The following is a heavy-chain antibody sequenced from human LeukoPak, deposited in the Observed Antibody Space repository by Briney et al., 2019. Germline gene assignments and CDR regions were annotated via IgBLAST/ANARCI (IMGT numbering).Heavy chain of an antibody. CDR3: ARGGVAAKYYFDY. D-gene: IGHD3-10*01. V-gene: IGHV4-59*11. Sequence: PSETLSLTCTVSGGSISPLYWGWIRQPPGKGLEFIGYIYYSGTTNLNPSLRSRLTLSVDTSKNQFSLKLSSVTAAHTAMYYCARGGVAAKYYFDYWGPGTLVTVSS. CDR2: IYYSGTT. J-gene: IGHJ4*02. CDR1: GGSISPLY.